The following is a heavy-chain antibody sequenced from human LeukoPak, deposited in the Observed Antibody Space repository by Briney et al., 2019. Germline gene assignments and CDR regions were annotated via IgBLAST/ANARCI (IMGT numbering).Heavy chain of an antibody. CDR2: IRSDGSNE. J-gene: IGHJ4*02. CDR1: GFTFSSYG. CDR3: AKDPEDKGSSSGTFDL. Sequence: GGSLRLSCAASGFTFSSYGMHWVRQAPGKGLEWVAFIRSDGSNEYNEDSVNGRFTISRDNSRNTLDLQMSSLRAEDTAVYYCAKDPEDKGSSSGTFDLWGQGTLVTVSS. V-gene: IGHV3-30*02. D-gene: IGHD6-6*01.